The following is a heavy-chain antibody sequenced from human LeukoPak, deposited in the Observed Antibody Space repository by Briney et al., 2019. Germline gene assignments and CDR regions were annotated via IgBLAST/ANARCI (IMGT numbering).Heavy chain of an antibody. CDR3: AREGYCSGGSCYRGADY. Sequence: PGRSLRLSCAASGFTFSSYGMHWVRQAPGKGLEWVAVISYDGSNKYYADSVKGRFTISRDNSKNTLYLQMNSLRAEDTAVYYCAREGYCSGGSCYRGADYWGQGTLVTVSS. V-gene: IGHV3-30*03. CDR1: GFTFSSYG. D-gene: IGHD2-15*01. CDR2: ISYDGSNK. J-gene: IGHJ4*02.